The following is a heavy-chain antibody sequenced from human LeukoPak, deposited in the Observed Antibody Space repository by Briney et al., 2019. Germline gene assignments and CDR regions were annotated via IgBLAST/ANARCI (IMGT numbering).Heavy chain of an antibody. CDR3: ARGFSSGWPYREYYYYGMDV. CDR1: GYTFTGCY. J-gene: IGHJ6*02. V-gene: IGHV1-2*02. D-gene: IGHD6-19*01. Sequence: ASVKVSCKASGYTFTGCYMHWVRQAPGQGLEWMGWINPNSGGTNYAQKFQGRVTMTRDTSISTAYMELSRLRSDDTAVYYCARGFSSGWPYREYYYYGMDVWGQGTTVTVSS. CDR2: INPNSGGT.